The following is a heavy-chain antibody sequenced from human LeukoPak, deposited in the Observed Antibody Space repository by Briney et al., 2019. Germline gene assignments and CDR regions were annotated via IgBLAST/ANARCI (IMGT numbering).Heavy chain of an antibody. D-gene: IGHD5-18*01. CDR3: AGRTAAQDYYMDV. Sequence: GGSLRLSCAASGFTFSNYGMSWVRQAPGKGLEWVSSIRSSGDSTYYADSVKGRFTISRDDSKNTLCLQMNRLRVEDTAVYYCAGRTAAQDYYMDVWGKGSTVTISS. J-gene: IGHJ6*03. CDR1: GFTFSNYG. CDR2: IRSSGDST. V-gene: IGHV3-23*01.